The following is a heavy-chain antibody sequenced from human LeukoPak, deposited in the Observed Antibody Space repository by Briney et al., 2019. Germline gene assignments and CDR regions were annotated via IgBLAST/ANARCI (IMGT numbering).Heavy chain of an antibody. J-gene: IGHJ4*02. CDR2: ISSSGSTL. V-gene: IGHV3-11*01. Sequence: PGGSLRLSCAASGFTFSDYYMSWIRQAPGKGLEWVSYISSSGSTLYYADSVKGRITISRDNAKNSLYLQMNSLRAEDTAVCYCARRRYNWNAIDYWGQGTLVTVSS. CDR1: GFTFSDYY. D-gene: IGHD1-20*01. CDR3: ARRRYNWNAIDY.